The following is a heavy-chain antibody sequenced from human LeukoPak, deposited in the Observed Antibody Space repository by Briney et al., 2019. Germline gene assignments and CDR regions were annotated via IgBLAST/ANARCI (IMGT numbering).Heavy chain of an antibody. CDR1: GGSISSGGYY. CDR2: IYYSGST. D-gene: IGHD3-22*01. J-gene: IGHJ4*02. V-gene: IGHV4-31*03. CDR3: ATTYYDRSGYFIRDY. Sequence: SQTLSLTCTVSGGSISSGGYYWSWIRQHPGKGLEWIGYIYYSGSTYYNPSLKSRVTISLDTSENQFSLKLSSVTAADTAVYYCATTYYDRSGYFIRDYWGQGTLVTVSS.